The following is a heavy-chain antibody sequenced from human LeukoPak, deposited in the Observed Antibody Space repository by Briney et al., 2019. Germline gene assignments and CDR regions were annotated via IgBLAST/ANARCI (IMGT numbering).Heavy chain of an antibody. CDR2: INGDGSST. CDR3: ARDGAVAAGYFDY. CDR1: GFAFNKYW. J-gene: IGHJ4*02. V-gene: IGHV3-74*03. Sequence: GGSLRLSCAASGFAFNKYWVHWVRQVPGKGLVWVSRINGDGSSTMYADSVKGRFTISRDNSKNTLYLQMNSLRAEDTAVHYCARDGAVAAGYFDYWGQGTLVTVSS. D-gene: IGHD6-19*01.